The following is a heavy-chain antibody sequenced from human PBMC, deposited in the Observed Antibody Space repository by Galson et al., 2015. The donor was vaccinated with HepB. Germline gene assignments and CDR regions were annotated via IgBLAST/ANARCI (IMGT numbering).Heavy chain of an antibody. CDR3: ARHSCSSTSCFYGMDV. Sequence: QSGAEVKKPGESLKISCKGSGYSFTSYWIGWVRQMPGKGLEWMGIIYPGDSDTRYSPSFQGQVTISADKSISTAYLQWSSLKASDTAMYYCARHSCSSTSCFYGMDVWGQGITVTVSS. J-gene: IGHJ6*02. D-gene: IGHD2-2*01. CDR2: IYPGDSDT. V-gene: IGHV5-51*01. CDR1: GYSFTSYW.